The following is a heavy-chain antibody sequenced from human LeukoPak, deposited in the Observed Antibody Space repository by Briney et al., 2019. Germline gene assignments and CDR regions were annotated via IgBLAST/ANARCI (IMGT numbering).Heavy chain of an antibody. CDR2: IIPMLGRS. CDR1: GGSFSSYG. D-gene: IGHD5-18*01. Sequence: RASVKVSCKASGGSFSSYGISWVRQAPGQGLEWMGGIIPMLGRSNYAQKFQGRVTISTDESTSTAYMEMSSLRSEDTAVYYCAREDHTANNWFDPWGQGTLVTVSS. J-gene: IGHJ5*02. CDR3: AREDHTANNWFDP. V-gene: IGHV1-69*05.